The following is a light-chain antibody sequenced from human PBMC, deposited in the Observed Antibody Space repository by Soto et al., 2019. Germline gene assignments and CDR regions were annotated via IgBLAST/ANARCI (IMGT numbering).Light chain of an antibody. Sequence: IVITQSAATLSVSPGERATLSCRASQSVSSHLAWYQQKPGQAPRLLIYDASNRAAGVPARFSGSGSGTDFTLTISDVEPEDFAVYYCHQRQSWPRTFGQGTKV. CDR1: QSVSSH. CDR3: HQRQSWPRT. J-gene: IGKJ1*01. CDR2: DAS. V-gene: IGKV3-11*01.